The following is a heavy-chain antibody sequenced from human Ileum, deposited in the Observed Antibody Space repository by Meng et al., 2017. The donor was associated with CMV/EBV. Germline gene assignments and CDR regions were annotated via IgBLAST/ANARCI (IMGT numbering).Heavy chain of an antibody. CDR1: GFTFSNYW. V-gene: IGHV3-7*01. Sequence: GESLKISCASSGFTFSNYWMSWVRQAPGKGLEWVANIKEDVSGIYYVDSVRGRFTISRDNAGSSLYLQMNSLRAEDTAVYYCARMYCSTNTCYTDAFDIWGQGTMVTVSS. J-gene: IGHJ3*02. CDR2: IKEDVSGI. CDR3: ARMYCSTNTCYTDAFDI. D-gene: IGHD2-2*02.